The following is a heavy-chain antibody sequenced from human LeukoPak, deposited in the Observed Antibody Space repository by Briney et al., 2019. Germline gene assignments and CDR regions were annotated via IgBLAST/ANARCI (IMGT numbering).Heavy chain of an antibody. CDR1: GGSFSGYY. J-gene: IGHJ4*02. V-gene: IGHV4-34*01. CDR3: ARAIFGVVIKLHPGRGFDY. Sequence: PSETLSLTCAVYGGSFSGYYWSWIRQPPGKGLEWIGEINHSGSTNYNPSLKSRVTISVDTSKNQFSLKLSSVTAADTAVYYCARAIFGVVIKLHPGRGFDYWGQGTLVTVSS. CDR2: INHSGST. D-gene: IGHD3-3*01.